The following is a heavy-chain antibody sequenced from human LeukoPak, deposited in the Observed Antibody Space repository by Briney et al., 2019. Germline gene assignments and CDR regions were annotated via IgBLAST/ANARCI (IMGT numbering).Heavy chain of an antibody. CDR1: GYTFTTYY. CDR3: ARDLKSGVLTYGLTTRYNYFDP. J-gene: IGHJ5*02. D-gene: IGHD3-10*01. CDR2: INPSGGST. V-gene: IGHV1-46*01. Sequence: ASVKVSCKASGYTFTTYYIHWMRQAPGQGLEWMGIINPSGGSTTYAQKFQGRVTMTRDMSTSTVYMALSSLRSEDTAVYYCARDLKSGVLTYGLTTRYNYFDPWGQGTLVTVPS.